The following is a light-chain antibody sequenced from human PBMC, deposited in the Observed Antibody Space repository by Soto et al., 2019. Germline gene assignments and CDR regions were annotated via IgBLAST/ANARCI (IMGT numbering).Light chain of an antibody. J-gene: IGLJ1*01. CDR2: GND. CDR1: SSNIGSNT. CDR3: AAWDDRLNGYV. Sequence: QSVLTQPPSASGTLGQRATISCSGSSSNIGSNTVNWYQQLPGTAPKLLIYGNDQRPSGVPDRFSGSKSGTSAFLAISGLQSEDEADYYCAAWDDRLNGYVFGTGTKVTVL. V-gene: IGLV1-44*01.